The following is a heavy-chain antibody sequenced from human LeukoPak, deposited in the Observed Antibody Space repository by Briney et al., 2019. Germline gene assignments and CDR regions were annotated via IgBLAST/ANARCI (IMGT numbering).Heavy chain of an antibody. J-gene: IGHJ6*02. CDR2: IKQDGSEK. CDR3: AIDGVQYYYYYGMDV. Sequence: PGGSLRLSCAASGFTFSSYWMSWVRQAPGKGLEWVANIKQDGSEKYYVDSVKGPFTISRDNSKNTLYLQMNSLRAEDTAVYYCAIDGVQYYYYYGMDVWGQGTTVTVSS. CDR1: GFTFSSYW. D-gene: IGHD3-16*01. V-gene: IGHV3-7*01.